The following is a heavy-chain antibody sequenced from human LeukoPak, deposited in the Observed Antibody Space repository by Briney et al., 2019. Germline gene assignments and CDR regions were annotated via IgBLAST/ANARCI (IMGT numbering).Heavy chain of an antibody. V-gene: IGHV1-46*01. J-gene: IGHJ4*02. Sequence: EASVKVSCKASGYTFTSYYMHWVRQAPGQGLEWMGIINPSGGSTSYAQKFQGRVTMTRDTSTSTVYMELRSLRSDDTAVYYCARDKGLSVTDHPRGWVDYWGQGTLVTVSS. D-gene: IGHD2-21*02. CDR3: ARDKGLSVTDHPRGWVDY. CDR2: INPSGGST. CDR1: GYTFTSYY.